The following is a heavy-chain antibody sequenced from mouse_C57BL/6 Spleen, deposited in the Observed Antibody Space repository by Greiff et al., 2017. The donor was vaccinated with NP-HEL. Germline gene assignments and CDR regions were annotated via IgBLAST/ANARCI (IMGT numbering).Heavy chain of an antibody. Sequence: QVQLKESGAELVRPGASVKLSCKASGYTFTDYYINWVKQRPGQGLEWIARIYPGSGNTYYNEKFKGKATLTAEKSSSTAYMQLSSLTSEDSAVYFCAREGRDWGQGTLVTVSA. CDR3: AREGRD. CDR2: IYPGSGNT. V-gene: IGHV1-76*01. J-gene: IGHJ3*01. CDR1: GYTFTDYY.